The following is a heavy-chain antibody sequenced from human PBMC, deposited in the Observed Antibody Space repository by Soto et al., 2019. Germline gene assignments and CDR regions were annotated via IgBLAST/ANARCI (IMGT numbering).Heavy chain of an antibody. D-gene: IGHD2-21*02. CDR2: INAGNGRT. CDR3: ARTGDFGYPGESYGLDV. Sequence: ASVKVSCKTSGFTFINYGFHWVRQTPGQRLEWMGWINAGNGRTKYSQKLQGRVTITRDTSASTAYMELSSLRSEDTAVYYCARTGDFGYPGESYGLDVWG. CDR1: GFTFINYG. J-gene: IGHJ6*02. V-gene: IGHV1-3*01.